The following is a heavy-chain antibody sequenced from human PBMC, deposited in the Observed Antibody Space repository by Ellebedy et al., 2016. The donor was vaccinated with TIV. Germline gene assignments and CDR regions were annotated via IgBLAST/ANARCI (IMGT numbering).Heavy chain of an antibody. Sequence: GEFLKISCAASGFTLSNHWMTWVRQAPGKGLQWVANIDKNGAVKLYEDSVKGRFSISRDNGDNSVYLQMNSLRAEDTAVYCCARTGYGYHGMDVWGQGTTVTVSS. CDR2: IDKNGAVK. V-gene: IGHV3-7*03. CDR3: ARTGYGYHGMDV. J-gene: IGHJ6*02. CDR1: GFTLSNHW. D-gene: IGHD5-12*01.